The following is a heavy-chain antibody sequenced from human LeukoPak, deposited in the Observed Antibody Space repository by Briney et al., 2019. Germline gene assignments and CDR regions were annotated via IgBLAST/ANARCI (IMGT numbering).Heavy chain of an antibody. J-gene: IGHJ3*02. D-gene: IGHD1-26*01. CDR2: ISYDGSNK. V-gene: IGHV3-30*18. CDR1: GFTFSSYV. CDR3: AKGGIVGATDAFDI. Sequence: GGSLRLSCAASGFTFSSYVMHWVRQAPGKGLEWVAVISYDGSNKYYADSVKGRFTISRDNSKNTLYLQMNSLRAEDTAVYYCAKGGIVGATDAFDIWGQGTMVTVSS.